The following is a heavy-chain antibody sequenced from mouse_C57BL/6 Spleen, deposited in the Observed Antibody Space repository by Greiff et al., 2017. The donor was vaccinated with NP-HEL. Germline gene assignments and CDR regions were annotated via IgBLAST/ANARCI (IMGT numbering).Heavy chain of an antibody. D-gene: IGHD2-3*01. CDR2: INPNNGGT. J-gene: IGHJ3*01. Sequence: VQLQQSGPELVKPGASVKMSCKASGYTFTDYNMHWVKQSHGKSLEWIGYINPNNGGTSYNQKFKGKATLTVNKSSSTAYMELRSLTSEDSAVYYCAREGYYDGYYWFAYWGQGTLVTVSA. V-gene: IGHV1-22*01. CDR3: AREGYYDGYYWFAY. CDR1: GYTFTDYN.